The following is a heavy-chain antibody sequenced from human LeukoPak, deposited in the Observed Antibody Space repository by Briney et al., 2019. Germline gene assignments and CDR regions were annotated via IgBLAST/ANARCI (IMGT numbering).Heavy chain of an antibody. Sequence: PSETLSLTCSVSGGSISSNSYYWGWIRQPPGKGLEWIGSIYYSGSTYYNTSLKSRVIISVDTSKNQFSLKLSSVTAADTAVYYCARSSREQLVLVYYYYMDVWGKGTTVTVSS. CDR1: GGSISSNSYY. V-gene: IGHV4-39*07. J-gene: IGHJ6*03. D-gene: IGHD6-6*01. CDR2: IYYSGST. CDR3: ARSSREQLVLVYYYYMDV.